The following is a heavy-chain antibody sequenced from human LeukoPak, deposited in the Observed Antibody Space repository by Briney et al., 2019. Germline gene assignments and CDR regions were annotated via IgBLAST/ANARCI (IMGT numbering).Heavy chain of an antibody. CDR1: GYTLTELS. J-gene: IGHJ4*02. CDR2: INPNSGGT. Sequence: GASVKVSCKVSGYTLTELSMHWVRQAPGKGLEWMGRINPNSGGTNYAQKFQGRVTMTRDTSISTAYMELSRLRSDDTAVYYCARVDTAMVTRDYWGQGTLVTVSS. CDR3: ARVDTAMVTRDY. V-gene: IGHV1-2*06. D-gene: IGHD5-18*01.